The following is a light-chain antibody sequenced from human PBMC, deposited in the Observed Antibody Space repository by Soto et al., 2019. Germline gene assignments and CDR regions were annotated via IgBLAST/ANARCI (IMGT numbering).Light chain of an antibody. CDR1: SSNIGGKT. CDR2: SNN. V-gene: IGLV1-44*01. J-gene: IGLJ3*02. CDR3: SAWDDSLNAWV. Sequence: QPVLTQPPSVSGTPGQRVTVSCSGSSSNIGGKTVNWYQHLPGAAPQLLIYSNNLRSPGVPDRFSGSKSGTSASLAISGLQLEDEADYYCSAWDDSLNAWVFGGGTKLTVL.